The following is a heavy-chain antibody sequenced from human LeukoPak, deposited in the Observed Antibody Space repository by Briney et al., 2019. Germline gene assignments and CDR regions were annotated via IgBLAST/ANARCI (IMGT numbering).Heavy chain of an antibody. CDR1: GFTFDDYA. CDR2: ISWNSGSI. Sequence: PGRSLRLSCAASGFTFDDYAMHWVRQAPGKGLEWVSGISWNSGSIGYADSVKGQFTISRDNAKNSLYLQMNSLRAEDTALYYCAEDKEDYGSGSHYYYGMDVWGQGTTVTVSS. V-gene: IGHV3-9*01. J-gene: IGHJ6*02. CDR3: AEDKEDYGSGSHYYYGMDV. D-gene: IGHD3-10*01.